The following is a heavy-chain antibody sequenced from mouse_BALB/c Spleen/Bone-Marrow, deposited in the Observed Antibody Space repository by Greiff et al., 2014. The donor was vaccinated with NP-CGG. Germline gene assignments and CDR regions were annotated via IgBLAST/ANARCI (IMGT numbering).Heavy chain of an antibody. CDR3: AGGNYRFAY. V-gene: IGHV14-1*02. J-gene: IGHJ3*01. CDR2: IDPENGNT. CDR1: GFNIKDYY. Sequence: VQLKESGAELVRPGALVKLSCKASGFNIKDYYMHWVKQRPEQGLEWIGWIDPENGNTVYDPKFQGKASITADTSSNTAYLQLSSLTSGDTAVYYCAGGNYRFAYWGQGTLVTVSA. D-gene: IGHD2-1*01.